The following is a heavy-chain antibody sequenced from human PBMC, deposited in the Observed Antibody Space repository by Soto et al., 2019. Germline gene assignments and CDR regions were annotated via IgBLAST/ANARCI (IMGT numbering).Heavy chain of an antibody. Sequence: EVQLLASGGGLVQPGGSLRLSCAASGFTFSSYAMSWVRQAPGKGQERVSAISGSGVSTYYADSVKGRFTISSENSKNTLYLQMNSLRADDTAVYYCAKGRWELLMLCYFDYWGQGTLGTVAS. CDR2: ISGSGVST. CDR1: GFTFSSYA. CDR3: AKGRWELLMLCYFDY. V-gene: IGHV3-23*01. D-gene: IGHD1-26*01. J-gene: IGHJ4*02.